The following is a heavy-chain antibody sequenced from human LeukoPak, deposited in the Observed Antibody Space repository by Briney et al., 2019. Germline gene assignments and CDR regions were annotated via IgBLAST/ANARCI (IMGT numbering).Heavy chain of an antibody. V-gene: IGHV3-53*01. CDR1: GFTVSSNY. Sequence: GGSLSLSCAVSGFTVSSNYMGWVRQDPGEGLEWVSVFYSSGSTYYADSVKGRFTTSRDTSENTLFLQMNTLRAEDTAVYYCARLEKKSYYYMDVWGKGTTVTVSS. CDR2: FYSSGST. J-gene: IGHJ6*03. D-gene: IGHD1-1*01. CDR3: ARLEKKSYYYMDV.